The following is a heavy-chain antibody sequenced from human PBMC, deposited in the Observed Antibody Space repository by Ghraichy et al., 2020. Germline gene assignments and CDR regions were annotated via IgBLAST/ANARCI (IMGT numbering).Heavy chain of an antibody. CDR2: IYYSGST. Sequence: SETLSLTCTVSGGSISSYYWSWIRQPPGKGLEWIGYIYYSGSTNYNPSLKSRVTISVDTSKNQFSLKLSSVTAADTAVYYCARQVRAERGNPHGYCSSTSCYIRYYYYYMDVWGKGTTVTVSS. V-gene: IGHV4-59*01. J-gene: IGHJ6*03. CDR1: GGSISSYY. CDR3: ARQVRAERGNPHGYCSSTSCYIRYYYYYMDV. D-gene: IGHD2-2*02.